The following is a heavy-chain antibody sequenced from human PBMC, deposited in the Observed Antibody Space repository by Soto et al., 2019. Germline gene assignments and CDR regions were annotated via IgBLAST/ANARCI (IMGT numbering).Heavy chain of an antibody. V-gene: IGHV4-39*01. CDR1: TGSITSGDYF. CDR3: AGVVVGATRQTGSDH. Sequence: QLLESGPGLVKPSETLSLTCTVSTGSITSGDYFWGWIRQPPGKGLEFIGSMHPSGGTYYSPSLKSRVSISMDKSKNQFSLKLTSVTTADTAVYFCAGVVVGATRQTGSDHWGQGTLVTVS. D-gene: IGHD2-15*01. CDR2: MHPSGGT. J-gene: IGHJ4*02.